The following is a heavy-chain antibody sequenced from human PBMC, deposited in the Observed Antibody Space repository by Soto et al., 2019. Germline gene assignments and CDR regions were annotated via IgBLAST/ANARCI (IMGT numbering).Heavy chain of an antibody. Sequence: PGGSLRLSCAASGFTFSSFAMSWVRQAPGKGLEWVSTISGSGRNTYYADSVKGRFTISRDNSKNTLYLQMNSLRAEDTAVYYCAKDGPGYCGSTSCYFWDWGQGTLVTVSS. CDR3: AKDGPGYCGSTSCYFWD. J-gene: IGHJ4*02. CDR1: GFTFSSFA. D-gene: IGHD2-2*01. CDR2: ISGSGRNT. V-gene: IGHV3-23*01.